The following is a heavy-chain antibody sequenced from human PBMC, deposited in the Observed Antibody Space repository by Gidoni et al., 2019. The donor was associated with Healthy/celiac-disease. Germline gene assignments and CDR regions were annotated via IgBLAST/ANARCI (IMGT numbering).Heavy chain of an antibody. CDR3: ANLAAAGSYYFDY. V-gene: IGHV3-23*01. CDR1: GFTFSSYA. D-gene: IGHD6-13*01. Sequence: EVQLLESGGGLVQPGGSLRLSCAASGFTFSSYAMSWVRQAPGKGLEWVSAISGSGGSTYYADAVKGRFTISRDNSKNTLYLQMNSLRAEDTAVYYCANLAAAGSYYFDYWGQGTLVTVSS. CDR2: ISGSGGST. J-gene: IGHJ4*02.